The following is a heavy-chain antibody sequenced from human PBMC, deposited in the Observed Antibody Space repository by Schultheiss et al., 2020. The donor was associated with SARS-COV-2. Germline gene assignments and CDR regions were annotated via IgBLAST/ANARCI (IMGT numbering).Heavy chain of an antibody. J-gene: IGHJ4*02. V-gene: IGHV4-38-2*01. CDR3: ARGTAIAVAYDY. CDR1: DYSISSGYY. CDR2: IHHSGRT. D-gene: IGHD6-19*01. Sequence: SETLSLTCAVSDYSISSGYYWGWIRQPPGKGLEWIGSIHHSGRTNYNPSLKSRVTISVDTSKNQFSLKLSSVTAADTAVYYCARGTAIAVAYDYWGQGTRVTVSS.